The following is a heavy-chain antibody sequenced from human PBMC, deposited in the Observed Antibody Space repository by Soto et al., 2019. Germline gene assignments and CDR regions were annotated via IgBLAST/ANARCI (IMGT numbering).Heavy chain of an antibody. CDR2: ISGSGGST. V-gene: IGHV3-23*01. J-gene: IGHJ4*02. Sequence: GGSLRLSCAASGFTFSSYAMSWVRQAPGKGLEWVSAISGSGGSTYYADSVKGRFTISRDNSKNTLYLQMNSLRAEDTAVYYCANPWVLRIAAAKEKGYWGQGTLVTVSS. D-gene: IGHD6-13*01. CDR1: GFTFSSYA. CDR3: ANPWVLRIAAAKEKGY.